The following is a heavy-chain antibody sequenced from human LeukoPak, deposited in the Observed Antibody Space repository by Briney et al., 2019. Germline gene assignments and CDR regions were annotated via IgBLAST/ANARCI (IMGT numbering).Heavy chain of an antibody. CDR2: INHSGST. CDR1: GGSFSGYY. V-gene: IGHV4-34*01. D-gene: IGHD2-2*01. CDR3: ARERGHYCSSTSCHDAFDI. Sequence: KPSETLSLTCAVYGGSFSGYYWSWIRQPPGKGLEWIGEINHSGSTNYNPSLKSRVTISVDTSKNQFSLKLSSVTAADTAVYYCARERGHYCSSTSCHDAFDIWGQGTMVTVSS. J-gene: IGHJ3*02.